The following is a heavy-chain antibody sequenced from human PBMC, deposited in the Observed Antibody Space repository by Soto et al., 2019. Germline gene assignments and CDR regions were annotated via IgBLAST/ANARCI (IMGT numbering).Heavy chain of an antibody. D-gene: IGHD1-26*01. CDR3: ARDDSGFSGSHYIDYFNY. V-gene: IGHV1-46*01. J-gene: IGHJ4*02. CDR2: INPSGGST. Sequence: ASVKVSCKASGYTFTSYYMHWVRQAPGQGLEWMGIINPSGGSTSYAQKFQGRVTMTRDTSTSTVCMELSSLTSEDTAVYYCARDDSGFSGSHYIDYFNYWGQGALVTVSS. CDR1: GYTFTSYY.